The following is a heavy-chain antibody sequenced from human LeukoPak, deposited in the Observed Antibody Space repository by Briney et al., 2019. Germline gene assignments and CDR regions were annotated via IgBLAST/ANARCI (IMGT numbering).Heavy chain of an antibody. Sequence: GGSLRLSCAASGFTFSSYGMHWVRQAPGKGLEWVAVIWYDGSNKYYADSVKGRFTISRDNSKNTLYLQMNSLRAEDTAVYYCASGRSYRHYDILTGYVYFDYWGQGTLVTVSS. CDR3: ASGRSYRHYDILTGYVYFDY. J-gene: IGHJ4*02. V-gene: IGHV3-33*01. CDR1: GFTFSSYG. D-gene: IGHD3-9*01. CDR2: IWYDGSNK.